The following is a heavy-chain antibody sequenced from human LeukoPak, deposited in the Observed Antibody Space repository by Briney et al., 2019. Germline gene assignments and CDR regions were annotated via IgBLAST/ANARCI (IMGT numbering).Heavy chain of an antibody. CDR3: ARVYIAGMTGHYSLDY. Sequence: PGGSLRLSCAASAFAFRLYAMQWVRQAPGEGLEYVSGISSNGASTNYGSSVRGRFTISRDNSKTTLYLQMGSLRPEDMAVYYCARVYIAGMTGHYSLDYWGQGTLLTASS. V-gene: IGHV3-64*01. CDR1: AFAFRLYA. CDR2: ISSNGAST. J-gene: IGHJ4*02. D-gene: IGHD3-9*01.